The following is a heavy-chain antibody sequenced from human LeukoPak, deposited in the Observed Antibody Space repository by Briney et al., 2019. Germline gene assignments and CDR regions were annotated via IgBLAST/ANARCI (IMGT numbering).Heavy chain of an antibody. V-gene: IGHV1-69*13. Sequence: GASVKVSCKASGGTFSSYAISWVRQAPGQGLEWVGGIIPIFGTANYAQKFQGRVTITADESTSTAYMELSSLRSEDTAVYYCAREVGATRSDWFDPWGQGTLVTVSS. CDR1: GGTFSSYA. D-gene: IGHD1-26*01. CDR3: AREVGATRSDWFDP. CDR2: IIPIFGTA. J-gene: IGHJ5*02.